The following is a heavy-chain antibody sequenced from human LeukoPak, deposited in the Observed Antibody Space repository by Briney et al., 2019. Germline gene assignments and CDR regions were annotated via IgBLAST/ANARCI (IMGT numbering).Heavy chain of an antibody. D-gene: IGHD3-9*01. V-gene: IGHV3-23*01. CDR2: ISGSGGST. Sequence: QPGGSLRLSCAASGFTFSSYAMSWVRQAPGKGLEWVSAISGSGGSTYYADSVKGRFTISRDNSKNTLYLQMNSLRAEDTAVYYCAKEPYDILTGYFSMGYWGQGTLVTVSS. CDR3: AKEPYDILTGYFSMGY. J-gene: IGHJ4*02. CDR1: GFTFSSYA.